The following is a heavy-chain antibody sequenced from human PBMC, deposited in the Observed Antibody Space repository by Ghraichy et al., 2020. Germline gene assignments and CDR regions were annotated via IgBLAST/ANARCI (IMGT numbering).Heavy chain of an antibody. D-gene: IGHD5-24*01. CDR3: AKKFGDGYTNFQIDY. Sequence: GGSLRLSCAASGFTFSSYAMSWVRQAPGKGLEWVSAISGGGVTTYYADSVKGRFTISRDNSKNTLYLQMNSLRAEDTAVYYCAKKFGDGYTNFQIDYWGQGTLVTVSS. J-gene: IGHJ4*02. CDR2: ISGGGVTT. V-gene: IGHV3-23*01. CDR1: GFTFSSYA.